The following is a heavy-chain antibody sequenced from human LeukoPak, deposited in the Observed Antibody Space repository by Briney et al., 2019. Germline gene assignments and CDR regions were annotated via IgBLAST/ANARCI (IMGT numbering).Heavy chain of an antibody. D-gene: IGHD2-15*01. Sequence: SQTPSLTCAVSGGSISSGGYSWSWTRQPPGKGLEWIGYIYHSGSTYYNPSLKSRVTISVDRSKNQFSLKLSSVTAADTAVYYYAREMGYCSGGSCYPGWFDPWGQGTLVTVSS. V-gene: IGHV4-30-2*01. CDR3: AREMGYCSGGSCYPGWFDP. CDR2: IYHSGST. J-gene: IGHJ5*02. CDR1: GGSISSGGYS.